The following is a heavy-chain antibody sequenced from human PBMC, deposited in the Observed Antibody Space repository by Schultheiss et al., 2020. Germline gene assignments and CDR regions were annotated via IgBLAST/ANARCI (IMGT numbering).Heavy chain of an antibody. CDR2: IYHSGST. J-gene: IGHJ4*02. V-gene: IGHV4-39*01. CDR3: ARLDPRYFSSTTCYSDFDY. Sequence: SETLSLTCTVSGGSISSSSNYWGWIRQPPGKGLEWIGSIYHSGSTYYNASLKSRVTISVDTSKDQFSLKLTSVTAADTAVYYCARLDPRYFSSTTCYSDFDYWGQGTLVTVSS. CDR1: GGSISSSSNY. D-gene: IGHD2-2*01.